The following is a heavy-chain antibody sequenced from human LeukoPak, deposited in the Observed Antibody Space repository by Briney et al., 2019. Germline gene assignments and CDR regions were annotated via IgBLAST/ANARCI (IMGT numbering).Heavy chain of an antibody. Sequence: GGSLRLSCAASGFTFSSYGMHWVRQAPGKGLEWVAFISYDGSNNYYADFVKVRFSISRDNSKNTLFLQMSSLRAEDTALYYCAKTLATGGGSYNMYVWGQGTTVTVS. J-gene: IGHJ6*02. D-gene: IGHD2-8*02. CDR3: AKTLATGGGSYNMYV. V-gene: IGHV3-30*18. CDR1: GFTFSSYG. CDR2: ISYDGSNN.